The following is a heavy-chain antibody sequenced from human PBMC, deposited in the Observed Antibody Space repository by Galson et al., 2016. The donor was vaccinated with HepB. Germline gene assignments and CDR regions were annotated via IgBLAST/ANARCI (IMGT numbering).Heavy chain of an antibody. D-gene: IGHD6-19*01. CDR3: ARVGSNGWSSSYLDY. Sequence: SVKVSCKASGYTFTGHYIHWVRQAPGQGLEWMGWINPNGGGTNSAQKLHGGLTMTRDTSVTTAHMELTRLTADDTAVYFCARVGSNGWSSSYLDYWCQGTLRTVSS. CDR1: GYTFTGHY. J-gene: IGHJ4*02. CDR2: INPNGGGT. V-gene: IGHV1-2*02.